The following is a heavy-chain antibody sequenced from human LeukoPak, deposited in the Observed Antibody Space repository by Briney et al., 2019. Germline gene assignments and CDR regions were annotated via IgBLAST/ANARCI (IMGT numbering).Heavy chain of an antibody. V-gene: IGHV3-33*01. CDR3: ARDKYYDSSGPPDY. CDR2: IWYDGSNK. CDR1: GFTFSSYG. D-gene: IGHD3-22*01. J-gene: IGHJ4*02. Sequence: GRSLRLSCAASGFTFSSYGMHWVRQAPGKGLEWVAVIWYDGSNKYYADSVKGRFTISRDNSKNTLYLQMNSLRAEDTAVYYCARDKYYDSSGPPDYWGQGTLSPSPQ.